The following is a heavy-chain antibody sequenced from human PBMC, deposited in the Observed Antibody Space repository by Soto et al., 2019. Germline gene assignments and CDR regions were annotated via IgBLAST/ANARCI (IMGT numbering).Heavy chain of an antibody. CDR3: AKGYSYGVLEPLGY. V-gene: IGHV3-9*01. Sequence: EVQLVESGGGLVQPGRSLRLSCAASGFTFDDYAMHWVRQAPGKGLEWVSGISWNSGIIDYADSVKGRFTISRDNAKNSLYLQMNSLRDEDTALYYCAKGYSYGVLEPLGYWGQGTLVTVSS. D-gene: IGHD5-18*01. J-gene: IGHJ4*02. CDR2: ISWNSGII. CDR1: GFTFDDYA.